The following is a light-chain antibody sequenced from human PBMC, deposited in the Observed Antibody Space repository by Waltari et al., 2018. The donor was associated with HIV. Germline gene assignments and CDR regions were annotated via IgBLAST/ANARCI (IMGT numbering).Light chain of an antibody. CDR3: SSYTSSSTLVV. Sequence: SALTQPASVSGSPGQSITISCTGTSSDINGYNYAFRYQQHPGKAPKLMIYDVSNRPSGVSNRFSGSKSGNTASLTISGLQAEDEADYYCSSYTSSSTLVVFGGGTKLTVL. CDR1: SSDINGYNY. V-gene: IGLV2-14*01. CDR2: DVS. J-gene: IGLJ2*01.